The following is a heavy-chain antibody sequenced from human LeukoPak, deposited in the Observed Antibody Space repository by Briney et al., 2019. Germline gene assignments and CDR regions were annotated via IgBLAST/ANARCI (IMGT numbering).Heavy chain of an antibody. CDR1: VFSFSLYS. Sequence: PGGSLRLSCAASVFSFSLYSMNWVRQAPGKGLEWLSYIDSCSDDILHADSVRGRFAISRDKEKNKLYLEMNRLRDEETAVYYCARDPYRPQLLESWGQGTLVTVSS. V-gene: IGHV3-48*02. J-gene: IGHJ4*02. D-gene: IGHD5-18*01. CDR3: ARDPYRPQLLES. CDR2: IDSCSDDI.